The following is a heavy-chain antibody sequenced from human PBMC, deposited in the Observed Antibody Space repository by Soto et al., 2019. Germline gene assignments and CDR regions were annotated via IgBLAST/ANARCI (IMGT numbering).Heavy chain of an antibody. CDR3: AGVERGTATTVVDAFDI. CDR2: ISHSGGT. D-gene: IGHD1-1*01. J-gene: IGHJ3*02. V-gene: IGHV4-34*01. CDR1: GGSVNSGNYY. Sequence: QVQLQQWGAGLLKPSETVSLTCAVFGGSVNSGNYYWSWIRPPPGKGLEWIGEISHSGGTNVNPYLKHRVTTSVATSKTQFALKVRSVTAADTALYYCAGVERGTATTVVDAFDIWGQGTMVTVSS.